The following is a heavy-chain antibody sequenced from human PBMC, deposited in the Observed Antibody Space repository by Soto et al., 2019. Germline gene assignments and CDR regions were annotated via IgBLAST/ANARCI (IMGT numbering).Heavy chain of an antibody. D-gene: IGHD3-22*01. J-gene: IGHJ6*02. V-gene: IGHV4-34*01. Sequence: SETLSLTCAVYGGSFSGYYWSWIRQPPGKGLEWIGEINHSGSTNYNPSLKSRVTISVDTSKNQFSLKLSSVTAADTAVYYCARGLYYYDSSGYYPNYYYYYGMDVWGQGTTVTVSS. CDR3: ARGLYYYDSSGYYPNYYYYYGMDV. CDR1: GGSFSGYY. CDR2: INHSGST.